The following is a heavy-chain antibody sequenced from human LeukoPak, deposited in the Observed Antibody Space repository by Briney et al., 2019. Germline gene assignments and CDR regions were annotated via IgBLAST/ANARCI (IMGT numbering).Heavy chain of an antibody. CDR2: IYTSGST. Sequence: SETLSLTCTVSGGSISSGSYYWSWIRQPAGKGLEWIGRIYTSGSTNYNPSLKSRVTISVDTSKNQFSLKLSSVTAADTAVYYCARDRLGEVYYFDYWGQGTLVTVSS. J-gene: IGHJ4*02. V-gene: IGHV4-61*02. CDR1: GGSISSGSYY. D-gene: IGHD6-19*01. CDR3: ARDRLGEVYYFDY.